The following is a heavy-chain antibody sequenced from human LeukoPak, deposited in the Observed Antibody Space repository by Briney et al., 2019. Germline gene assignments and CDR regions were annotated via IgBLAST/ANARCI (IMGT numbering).Heavy chain of an antibody. CDR3: ARDFPNYCTSTTCYSVMDV. D-gene: IGHD2-2*01. J-gene: IGHJ6*01. V-gene: IGHV3-21*01. CDR1: GFTFSTYT. CDR2: ISGSSTYI. Sequence: GGSLRLSCAASGFTFSTYTMNWVRQAPGKGLEWVSSISGSSTYIYYADSVKGRLTISRDNAKNSLYLQMNSLRAEDTAVYYCARDFPNYCTSTTCYSVMDVWGKGPRSPSPQ.